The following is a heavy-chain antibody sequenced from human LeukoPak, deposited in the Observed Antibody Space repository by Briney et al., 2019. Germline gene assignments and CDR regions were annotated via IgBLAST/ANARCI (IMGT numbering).Heavy chain of an antibody. D-gene: IGHD1-26*01. V-gene: IGHV4-39*01. Sequence: KPSETLSLTCTVSGGSISSTPYYWGWIRQPPGKGRGRFGSIYYTGSPYYNPSLTSRVNISLNTSKNQFSLKLSSVTAADTAVYYCARHGISGTYYAAFDYWGQGTLVTVSS. CDR1: GGSISSTPYY. CDR3: ARHGISGTYYAAFDY. CDR2: IYYTGSP. J-gene: IGHJ4*02.